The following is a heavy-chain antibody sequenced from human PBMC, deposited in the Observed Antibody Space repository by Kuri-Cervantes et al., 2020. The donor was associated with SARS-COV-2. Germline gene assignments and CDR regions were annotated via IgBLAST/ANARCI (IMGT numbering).Heavy chain of an antibody. CDR3: ARGLGFRPDYDFWSGYRVGYYMDV. CDR2: INPSGGST. Sequence: ASVKVSCKASGYTFTGYYMHWVRQAPGQGLEWMGIINPSGGSTSYAQKFQGRVTMTRDTSTSTVYMELSSLRSEDTAVYYCARGLGFRPDYDFWSGYRVGYYMDVWGKGTTVTVSS. CDR1: GYTFTGYY. D-gene: IGHD3-3*01. V-gene: IGHV1-46*01. J-gene: IGHJ6*03.